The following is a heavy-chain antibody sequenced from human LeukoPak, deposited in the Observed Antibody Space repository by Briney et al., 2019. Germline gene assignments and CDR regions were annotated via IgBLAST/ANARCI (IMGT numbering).Heavy chain of an antibody. CDR1: GFSFSSYG. CDR2: ISYDGSNK. D-gene: IGHD3-22*01. Sequence: GGSLRLSCAASGFSFSSYGMHWVRQAPGKGLEWVAVISYDGSNKYYADSVKGRFTISRDNSKNTLYLQMNSLRAEDTAVYYCARVASGYYDSSGYYYHYWGQGTLVTVSS. J-gene: IGHJ4*02. CDR3: ARVASGYYDSSGYYYHY. V-gene: IGHV3-30*03.